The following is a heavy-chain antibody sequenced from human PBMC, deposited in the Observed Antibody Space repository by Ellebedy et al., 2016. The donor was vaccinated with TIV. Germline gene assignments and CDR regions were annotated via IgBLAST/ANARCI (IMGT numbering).Heavy chain of an antibody. CDR1: GFTFNSRS. CDR2: ISPAGDTP. Sequence: GESLKISCAASGFTFNSRSMGWVRRAPGKGLEWVSSISPAGDTPVYADSVMGRFTISRDNSRKMLYLQMNTLRADDTAVYHCASVGYGGVPERGSFDQWGQGTLVTVSS. V-gene: IGHV3-23*01. D-gene: IGHD5-12*01. CDR3: ASVGYGGVPERGSFDQ. J-gene: IGHJ4*02.